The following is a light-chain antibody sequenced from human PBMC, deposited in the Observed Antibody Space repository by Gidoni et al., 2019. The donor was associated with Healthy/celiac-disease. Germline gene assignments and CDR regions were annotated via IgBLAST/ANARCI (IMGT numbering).Light chain of an antibody. J-gene: IGKJ2*01. CDR2: AAS. CDR3: QQSYSTPHVT. Sequence: DIHMTQSPSSLSASVGDRVTITCRASQSISSYLNWYQQKPGNAPKLLIYAASSLHSGVPSRFSGSGSGTDFTLTISSLKTEDFATYYCQQSYSTPHVTFGPGTKMEIK. V-gene: IGKV1-39*01. CDR1: QSISSY.